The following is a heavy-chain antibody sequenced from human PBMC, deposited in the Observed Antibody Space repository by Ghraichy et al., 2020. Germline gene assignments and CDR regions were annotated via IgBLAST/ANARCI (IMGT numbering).Heavy chain of an antibody. CDR2: IYYSGST. CDR1: GGSISSYY. CDR3: ARTGTTAFVAFDI. V-gene: IGHV4-59*08. J-gene: IGHJ3*02. D-gene: IGHD1-1*01. Sequence: SETLSLTCTVSGGSISSYYWSWIRQPPGKGLEWIGYIYYSGSTNYNPSLKSRVTITVDTSKNQFTLKLSSVTDADTAAYYCARTGTTAFVAFDIWGQGTMVTVSS.